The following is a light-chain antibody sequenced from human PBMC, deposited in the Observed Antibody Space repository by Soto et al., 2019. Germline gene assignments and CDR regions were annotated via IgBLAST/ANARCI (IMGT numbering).Light chain of an antibody. Sequence: IVLAQSPATLSLSPWERATLSCRASQSVSSYLAWYQQKPGQAPRLLIFDTSNRATGIPARFSGSGSGTDFTLTISGLEPEDFSVYYCQQRSNWPITFGQGTRLEIK. V-gene: IGKV3-11*01. J-gene: IGKJ5*01. CDR2: DTS. CDR1: QSVSSY. CDR3: QQRSNWPIT.